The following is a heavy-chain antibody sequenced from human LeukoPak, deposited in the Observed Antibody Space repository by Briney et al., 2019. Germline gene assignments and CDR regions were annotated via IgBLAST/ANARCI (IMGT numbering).Heavy chain of an antibody. CDR2: ISGSGGST. D-gene: IGHD2-21*02. J-gene: IGHJ2*01. CDR1: GFTFSGYA. V-gene: IGHV3-23*01. CDR3: ARVRCGGDCYSNSIPDWYFDL. Sequence: PGGSLRLSCAASGFTFSGYAMSWVRQAPGKGLEWVSAISGSGGSTYYADSVKGRFTISRDNSKNSLYLQMNSLRAEDTAVYYCARVRCGGDCYSNSIPDWYFDLWGRGTLVTVSS.